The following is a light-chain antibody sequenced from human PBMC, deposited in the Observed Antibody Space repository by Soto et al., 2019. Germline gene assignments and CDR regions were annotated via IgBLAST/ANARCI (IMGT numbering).Light chain of an antibody. CDR2: GNS. CDR1: SSNIGAGYD. J-gene: IGLJ2*01. CDR3: QSYDSSLSGVV. Sequence: QSVLTQPPSVSGAPGQRVTISCTGSSSNIGAGYDVHWYQQLPETAPKLLIYGNSNRPSEVPDRFSGSKSGTSASLAITGLQAEDEADYYCQSYDSSLSGVVFGGGTKLTVL. V-gene: IGLV1-40*01.